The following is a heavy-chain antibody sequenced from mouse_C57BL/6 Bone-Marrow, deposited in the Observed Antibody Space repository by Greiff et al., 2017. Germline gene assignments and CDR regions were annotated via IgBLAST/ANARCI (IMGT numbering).Heavy chain of an antibody. J-gene: IGHJ1*03. Sequence: QVQLQQSGPELVKPGASVKISCKASGYAFSSSWMNWVKQRPGKGLEWIGRIYPADGDTNYNGKFKGKATLTADKSSSTAYMQLSSLTSEDAAVYCCARSGYYDGYNGGYFDVWGTGTTVTVSS. CDR2: IYPADGDT. CDR3: ARSGYYDGYNGGYFDV. CDR1: GYAFSSSW. D-gene: IGHD2-3*01. V-gene: IGHV1-82*01.